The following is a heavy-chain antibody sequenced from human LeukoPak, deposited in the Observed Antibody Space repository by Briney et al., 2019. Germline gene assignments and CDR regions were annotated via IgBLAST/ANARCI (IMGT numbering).Heavy chain of an antibody. CDR1: GFIFSSYA. Sequence: GGSLGLSCTTSGFIFSSYAMHWVRQAPGKGLEWVAAISYDGSNKYYADSVKGRFTISRDNSKNTLYLHMNSLRVEDTAVYYCARDPKIAVVITSYFDYWGQGTLVTVSS. V-gene: IGHV3-30-3*01. CDR3: ARDPKIAVVITSYFDY. CDR2: ISYDGSNK. J-gene: IGHJ4*02. D-gene: IGHD3-22*01.